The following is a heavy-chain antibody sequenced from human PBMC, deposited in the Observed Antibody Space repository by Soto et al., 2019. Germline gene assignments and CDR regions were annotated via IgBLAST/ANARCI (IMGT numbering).Heavy chain of an antibody. CDR2: ISGSGGST. Sequence: HPGGSLRLSCAASGFTFSSYAMSWVRQAPGKGLEWVSAISGSGGSTYYADSVKGRFTISRDNSKNTLYLQMNSLRAEDTAVYYCAKLYDSSGRVDYYYGMDVWGQGTTVTVSS. D-gene: IGHD3-22*01. J-gene: IGHJ6*02. V-gene: IGHV3-23*01. CDR1: GFTFSSYA. CDR3: AKLYDSSGRVDYYYGMDV.